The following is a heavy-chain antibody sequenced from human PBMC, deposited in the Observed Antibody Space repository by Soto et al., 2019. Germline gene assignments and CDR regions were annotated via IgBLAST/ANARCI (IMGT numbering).Heavy chain of an antibody. Sequence: SDTLSLTCTVSGGSVSSGSYYWSWIRQPPGKGLEWIGYIYYSGSTNYNPSLKSRVTISVDTSKNQFSLKLSSVTAADTAVYYCASRRAGGGDYYDSSGYYHPFDYWGQGTLVTVS. J-gene: IGHJ4*02. CDR3: ASRRAGGGDYYDSSGYYHPFDY. D-gene: IGHD3-22*01. CDR2: IYYSGST. CDR1: GGSVSSGSYY. V-gene: IGHV4-61*01.